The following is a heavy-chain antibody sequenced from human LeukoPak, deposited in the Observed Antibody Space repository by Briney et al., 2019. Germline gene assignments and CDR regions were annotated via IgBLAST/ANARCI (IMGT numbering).Heavy chain of an antibody. CDR1: GYTFTSYG. V-gene: IGHV1-18*01. Sequence: VASVKVSCKASGYTFTSYGISWVRQAPGQGLEWLGWISAYNGNTNYAQKLQGRVTMTTDTSTSTAYMELRSLRSDDTAVYYCAREGGFGELFSWFDPWGQGTLVTVSS. CDR3: AREGGFGELFSWFDP. CDR2: ISAYNGNT. J-gene: IGHJ5*02. D-gene: IGHD3-10*01.